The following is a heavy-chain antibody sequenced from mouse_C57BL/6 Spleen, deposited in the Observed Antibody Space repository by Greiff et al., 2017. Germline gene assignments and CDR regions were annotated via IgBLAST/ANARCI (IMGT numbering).Heavy chain of an antibody. CDR2: INPSTGGT. J-gene: IGHJ4*01. CDR1: GYSFTGYY. V-gene: IGHV1-42*01. Sequence: EVQLQQSGPELVKPGASVKISCKASGYSFTGYYMNWVKQSPEKSLEWIGEINPSTGGTTYNQKFKAKATLTVDKSSSTAYMQLKSLTSEDSAVYYCARGVLRYHYAMDYWGQGTSVTVSS. CDR3: ARGVLRYHYAMDY. D-gene: IGHD1-1*01.